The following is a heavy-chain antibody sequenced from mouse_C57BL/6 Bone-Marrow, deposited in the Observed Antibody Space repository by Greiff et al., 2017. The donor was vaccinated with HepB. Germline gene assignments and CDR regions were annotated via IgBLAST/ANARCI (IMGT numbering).Heavy chain of an antibody. CDR2: IDPSDSYT. CDR3: ARHSCYSNSAWFAD. Sequence: QVQLQQPGAELVKPGASVKLSCKASGYTFTSYWMQWVKQRPGQGLEWIGEIDPSDSYTNYNQKFKGKATLTVDTSSSTAYMQLSSLTSEDSAVYYCARHSCYSNSAWFADWGQGTLVTVSA. J-gene: IGHJ3*01. D-gene: IGHD2-5*01. V-gene: IGHV1-50*01. CDR1: GYTFTSYW.